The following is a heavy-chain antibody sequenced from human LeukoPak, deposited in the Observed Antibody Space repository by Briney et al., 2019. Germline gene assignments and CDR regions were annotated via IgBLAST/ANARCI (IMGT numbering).Heavy chain of an antibody. CDR2: ISGGTT. D-gene: IGHD6-19*01. J-gene: IGHJ4*02. Sequence: PGGSLRLSCTVSGFTFGDYLMSWFRQAPGKGLEWIGFISGGTTEYAAPVKGRFTISRDDSTSIAYLQMNSLTTEDTAVYYCSRGSGWLSVYWGQGTLVTVSS. CDR3: SRGSGWLSVY. V-gene: IGHV3-49*03. CDR1: GFTFGDYL.